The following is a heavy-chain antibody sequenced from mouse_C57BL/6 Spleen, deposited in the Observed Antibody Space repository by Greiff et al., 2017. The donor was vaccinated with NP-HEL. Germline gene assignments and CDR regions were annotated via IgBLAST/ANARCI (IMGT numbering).Heavy chain of an antibody. J-gene: IGHJ2*01. Sequence: QVQLQQPGAELVMPGASVKLSCKASGYTFTSYWMHWVKQRPGQGLECIGEIDPSDSYTNYNQKFKGKSTLTVDKSSSTAYMQLSSLTSEDYAVDYCAREGRGYFDYWGQGTTLTVSS. CDR2: IDPSDSYT. V-gene: IGHV1-69*01. CDR1: GYTFTSYW. D-gene: IGHD3-3*01. CDR3: AREGRGYFDY.